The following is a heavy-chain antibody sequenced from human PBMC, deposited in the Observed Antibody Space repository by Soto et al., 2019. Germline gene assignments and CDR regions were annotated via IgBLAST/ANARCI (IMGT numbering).Heavy chain of an antibody. D-gene: IGHD6-19*01. CDR3: AKGGRQWLVTSDFNY. Sequence: VQLVESGGGVVQPGRSLRLSCAASGFTFSDYAMHWVRQAPGKGLEWVAVVSHDGRNTHYVDSVKGRFTISRDSSKNTVSLEMTSRRAEDTAVYYCAKGGRQWLVTSDFNYWGQGALVTVSS. CDR1: GFTFSDYA. V-gene: IGHV3-30*18. CDR2: VSHDGRNT. J-gene: IGHJ4*02.